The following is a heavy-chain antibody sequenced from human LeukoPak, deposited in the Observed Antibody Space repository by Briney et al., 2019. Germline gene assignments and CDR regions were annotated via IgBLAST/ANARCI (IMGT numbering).Heavy chain of an antibody. D-gene: IGHD3-10*01. CDR2: IYFTGTT. CDR3: ARDRGWGAFNA. Sequence: SETLSLTCTVAGDSISGGYYWDWIRQPAGKGLEWIGRIYFTGTTNYNPSLKSRVTMTVEPSKSQFSLKPTSVTAADTAVYYCARDRGWGAFNAWGQGTRVTVSP. V-gene: IGHV4-4*07. CDR1: GDSISGGYY. J-gene: IGHJ3*01.